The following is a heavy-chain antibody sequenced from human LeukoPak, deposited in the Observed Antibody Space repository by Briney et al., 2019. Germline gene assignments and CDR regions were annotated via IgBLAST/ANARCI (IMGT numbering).Heavy chain of an antibody. D-gene: IGHD1-26*01. Sequence: GGSLRLSCAAFGFTFSSYGMHWVRQAPGKGLEWVAVISYDGSNKYYADSVKGRFTISRDNSKNTLYLQMNSLRAEDTAVYYCLKDPRRGVGFVGATFDYWGQGTLVSVSS. V-gene: IGHV3-30*18. CDR3: LKDPRRGVGFVGATFDY. J-gene: IGHJ4*02. CDR2: ISYDGSNK. CDR1: GFTFSSYG.